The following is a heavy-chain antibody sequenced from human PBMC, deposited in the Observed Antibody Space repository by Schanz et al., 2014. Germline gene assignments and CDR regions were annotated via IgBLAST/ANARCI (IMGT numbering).Heavy chain of an antibody. Sequence: QAQLVDSGGGLVKPGGSLRLSCAASGFTFSDYYMTWIRQAPGKGLEWVSDISDSGDSTHYADSVKGRFTISRDNAKNSLFLQMNSLSAEDTAVYYCAKVVPAATYLDSWGLGTLVTVSS. J-gene: IGHJ4*02. V-gene: IGHV3-11*01. CDR3: AKVVPAATYLDS. D-gene: IGHD2-2*01. CDR1: GFTFSDYY. CDR2: ISDSGDST.